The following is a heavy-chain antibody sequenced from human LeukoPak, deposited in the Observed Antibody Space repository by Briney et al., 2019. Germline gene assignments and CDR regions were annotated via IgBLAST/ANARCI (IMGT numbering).Heavy chain of an antibody. CDR2: FILIFGTA. CDR1: GGTFSSYA. CDR3: ARDIEDYGGNSDDAFDI. Sequence: GASVKVSCKASGGTFSSYAISWVRQAPGQGLGWLGGFILIFGTANYAQKFQGRVTITADESTSTAYMELSSLRSEDTAVYYCARDIEDYGGNSDDAFDIWGQGTMVTVSS. V-gene: IGHV1-69*13. J-gene: IGHJ3*02. D-gene: IGHD4-23*01.